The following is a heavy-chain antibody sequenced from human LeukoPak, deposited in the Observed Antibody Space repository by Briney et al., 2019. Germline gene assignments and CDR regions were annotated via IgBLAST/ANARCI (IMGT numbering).Heavy chain of an antibody. Sequence: GESLKISCKGSGYSFTTYWIGWVRQMPGKGLEWMGIIYPGDSDTRYSPSFQGQVTISADKSISTAYLQWSSLKASDTAMYYCARRRYYGSGSYAPFDYWGQGTLVTVSS. V-gene: IGHV5-51*01. J-gene: IGHJ4*02. CDR2: IYPGDSDT. D-gene: IGHD3-10*01. CDR3: ARRRYYGSGSYAPFDY. CDR1: GYSFTTYW.